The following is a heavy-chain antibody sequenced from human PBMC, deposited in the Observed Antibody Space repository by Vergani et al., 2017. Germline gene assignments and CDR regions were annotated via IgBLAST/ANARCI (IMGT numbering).Heavy chain of an antibody. V-gene: IGHV4-34*01. Sequence: QVQLQESGPGLVKPSETLSLTCAVYGGSYSGYYWSWIRQPPGKGLEWIGEINHSGSTNYNPSLKSRVTISVDTSKNQFSLKLSSVTAADTAVYYCGSRDYWGQGTLVTVSS. D-gene: IGHD6-13*01. CDR2: INHSGST. J-gene: IGHJ4*02. CDR1: GGSYSGYY. CDR3: GSRDY.